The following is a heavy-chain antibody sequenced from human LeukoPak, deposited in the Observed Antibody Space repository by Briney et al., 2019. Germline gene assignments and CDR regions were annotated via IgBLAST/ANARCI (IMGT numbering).Heavy chain of an antibody. V-gene: IGHV4-38-2*02. CDR2: IYHSGST. Sequence: PSETLSLTCTVSGYSISSGYYWGWIRQPPGKGLEWIGSIYHSGSTYYNPSLKSRVTISVDTSKNQFSLKLSSVTAADTAVYYCARPGSDDSSGYHFDYWGQGTLVTVSS. J-gene: IGHJ4*02. D-gene: IGHD3-22*01. CDR1: GYSISSGYY. CDR3: ARPGSDDSSGYHFDY.